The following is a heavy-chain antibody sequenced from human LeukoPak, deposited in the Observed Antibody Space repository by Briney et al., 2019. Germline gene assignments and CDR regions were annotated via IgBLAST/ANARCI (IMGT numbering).Heavy chain of an antibody. D-gene: IGHD3-10*02. Sequence: GSLELSCAVSGYSFNSYALHWVRPAPGKGLEWVAFISYDGSDKNYAESLKGRFTISRDNSKNTGYLQMNSLRAEGTAVYYCAELGITMIGGVWGKGTTVTISS. CDR2: ISYDGSDK. J-gene: IGHJ6*04. CDR3: AELGITMIGGV. CDR1: GYSFNSYA. V-gene: IGHV3-30*04.